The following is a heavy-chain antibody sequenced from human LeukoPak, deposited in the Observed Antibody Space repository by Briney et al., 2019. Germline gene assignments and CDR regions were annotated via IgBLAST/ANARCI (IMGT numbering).Heavy chain of an antibody. CDR1: GFTFSSYS. Sequence: GGSLRLSCAASGFTFSSYSINWVRQAPGKGLEWVSSISSSSSYIYYADSVKGRFTISRDNAKNSLYLQMNSLRVEDTAVYYCARDMGYYDSSGSFDYWGQGTLVTVSS. J-gene: IGHJ4*02. D-gene: IGHD3-22*01. CDR3: ARDMGYYDSSGSFDY. CDR2: ISSSSSYI. V-gene: IGHV3-21*01.